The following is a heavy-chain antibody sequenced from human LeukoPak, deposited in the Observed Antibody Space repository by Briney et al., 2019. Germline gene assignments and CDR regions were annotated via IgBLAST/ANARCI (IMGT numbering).Heavy chain of an antibody. D-gene: IGHD5-18*01. CDR3: ARGGTAMAGWTFDY. Sequence: SETLSLTCTVSGGSISSYYWSWIRQPPGKGLEWIGYIYYSGSTNYNPSLKSRVTISVDTSKNQFSLKLSSVTAADTAVYYCARGGTAMAGWTFDYWGQGTLVTVSS. CDR1: GGSISSYY. CDR2: IYYSGST. V-gene: IGHV4-59*01. J-gene: IGHJ4*02.